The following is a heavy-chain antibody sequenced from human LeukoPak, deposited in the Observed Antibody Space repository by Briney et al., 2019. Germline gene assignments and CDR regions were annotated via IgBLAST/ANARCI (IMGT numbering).Heavy chain of an antibody. CDR3: ARTSYYYDSSVVDY. V-gene: IGHV4-31*03. CDR1: GGSISIGGYY. D-gene: IGHD3-22*01. Sequence: SETLSLTCTVSGGSISIGGYYWSWIRQHPGKGLEWIGYIYYSGSTYYNPSLKSRVTISVDTSKNQFSLKLSSVTAADTAVYYCARTSYYYDSSVVDYWGQGTLVTVSS. J-gene: IGHJ4*02. CDR2: IYYSGST.